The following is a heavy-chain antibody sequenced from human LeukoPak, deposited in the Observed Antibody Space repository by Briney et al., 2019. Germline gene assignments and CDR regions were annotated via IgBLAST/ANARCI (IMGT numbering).Heavy chain of an antibody. CDR2: IYHSGST. Sequence: SETLSLTCTVSGYSISSGYYWGWIRQPPGKGLEWIGSIYHSGSTYYNPSLKSRVTISVDTSKNQFSLKLSSVTAADTAVYYCARGAGIQQLVHDYWGQGTLVTVSS. CDR1: GYSISSGYY. V-gene: IGHV4-38-2*02. J-gene: IGHJ4*02. D-gene: IGHD6-13*01. CDR3: ARGAGIQQLVHDY.